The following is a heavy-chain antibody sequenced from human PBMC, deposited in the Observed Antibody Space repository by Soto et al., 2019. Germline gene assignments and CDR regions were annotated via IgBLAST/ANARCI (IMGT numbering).Heavy chain of an antibody. D-gene: IGHD3-16*01. Sequence: SETLSLTCAVYGGSFSGYYWTWIRQPPGKGLEWIGEINHSGSTNYNPSLKSRVTVSVDTSKNQFSLKLSSLTAADTAIYYCARGSPYIWGSKLRYYFASGGKGTRVPVS. CDR3: ARGSPYIWGSKLRYYFAS. CDR1: GGSFSGYY. V-gene: IGHV4-34*01. CDR2: INHSGST. J-gene: IGHJ4*02.